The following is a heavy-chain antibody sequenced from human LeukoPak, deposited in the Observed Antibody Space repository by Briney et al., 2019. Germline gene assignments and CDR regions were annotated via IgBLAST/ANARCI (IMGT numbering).Heavy chain of an antibody. CDR1: GFTFSSYG. V-gene: IGHV3-30*03. Sequence: GGSLRLSCAASGFTFSSYGMHWVRQAPGKGLEWVAVISYDGSNKYYADSVKGRFTISRDNSKNTLYLIMNSLRAEDTAVYYCATIEYFDYWGQGTLVTVSS. J-gene: IGHJ4*02. CDR3: ATIEYFDY. CDR2: ISYDGSNK.